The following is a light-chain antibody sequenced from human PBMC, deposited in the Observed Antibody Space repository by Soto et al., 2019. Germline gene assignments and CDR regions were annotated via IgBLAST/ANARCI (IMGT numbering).Light chain of an antibody. Sequence: DIQVTQSPSSLSVSIGDRVTITCQASRDISVYLNWYQQKPGTPPKLLVFDASNLQTGVPSRFSGTGSGTHFTFTITNLQPEDGGTYYCQQYDNLPPYTVGQGTKLEI. CDR3: QQYDNLPPYT. CDR1: RDISVY. J-gene: IGKJ2*01. V-gene: IGKV1-33*01. CDR2: DAS.